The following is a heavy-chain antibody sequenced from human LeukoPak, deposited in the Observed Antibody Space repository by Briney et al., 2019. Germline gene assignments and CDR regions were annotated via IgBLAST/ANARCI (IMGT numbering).Heavy chain of an antibody. CDR2: ISYDGSNK. CDR1: GFTFSSYG. V-gene: IGHV3-30*03. J-gene: IGHJ4*02. Sequence: GGSLRLSCAASGFTFSSYGMHWVRQAPGKGLEWVAVISYDGSNKYYADSVKGRFTISRDNSKNTLYLQMNSLRAEDTAVFYCARYCSTGSCFDYWGQGTLVTVSS. CDR3: ARYCSTGSCFDY. D-gene: IGHD2-15*01.